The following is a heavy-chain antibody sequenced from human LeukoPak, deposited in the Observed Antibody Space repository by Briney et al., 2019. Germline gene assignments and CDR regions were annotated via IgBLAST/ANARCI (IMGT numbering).Heavy chain of an antibody. CDR1: GFAFNIYA. J-gene: IGHJ4*02. D-gene: IGHD3-10*01. CDR2: IWHDGSHK. Sequence: GGSLSLSCAPSGFAFNIYAMHWVRQARGEGLDWVALIWHDGSHKFYSNSVRGQFTISRDNSKNTVSLKMHNVRPEDRAVYYCEREIFGSGSYPHFWGQGPRVPVSS. V-gene: IGHV3-33*01. CDR3: EREIFGSGSYPHF.